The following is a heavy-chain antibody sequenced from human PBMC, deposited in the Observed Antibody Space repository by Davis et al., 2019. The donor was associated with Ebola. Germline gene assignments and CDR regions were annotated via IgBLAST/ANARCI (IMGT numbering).Heavy chain of an antibody. CDR3: ARDGEAFDSSGAYEVPFDY. Sequence: PGGSLRLSCVASGFSFANAWMIWVRQAPGKGLEWVGRIRSANDGGTTDSAAPVKGRFAISRDDSKSTLYLQMSSLRTEDTAVYYCARDGEAFDSSGAYEVPFDYWGQGILVTVSS. V-gene: IGHV3-15*05. CDR2: IRSANDGGTT. D-gene: IGHD3-22*01. CDR1: GFSFANAW. J-gene: IGHJ4*02.